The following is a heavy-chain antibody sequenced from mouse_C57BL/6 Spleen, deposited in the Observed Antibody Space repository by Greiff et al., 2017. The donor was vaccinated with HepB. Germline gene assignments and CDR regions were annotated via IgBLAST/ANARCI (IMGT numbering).Heavy chain of an antibody. V-gene: IGHV5-17*01. CDR3: AMSFYDVYLYYFDY. J-gene: IGHJ2*01. CDR2: ISSGSSTI. D-gene: IGHD2-3*01. CDR1: GFTFSDYG. Sequence: EVKLMESGGGLVKPGGSLKLSCAASGFTFSDYGMHWVRQAPEKGLEWVAYISSGSSTIDYADTVKGRFTISRDNAKNTLFLQMTSLRSEDTAMYYCAMSFYDVYLYYFDYWGQGTTLTVSS.